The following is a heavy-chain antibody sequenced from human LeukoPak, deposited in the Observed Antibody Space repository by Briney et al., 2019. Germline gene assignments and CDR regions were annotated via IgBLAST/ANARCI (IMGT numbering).Heavy chain of an antibody. CDR1: GFTFSNYW. V-gene: IGHV3-7*01. CDR2: IKQDGSDK. D-gene: IGHD6-19*01. Sequence: GGSLRLSCAASGFTFSNYWMSWVRQAPGKGLEWVASIKQDGSDKYYVDSVRGRFTISRDNVDSSLYLQMSSLRAEDTAVYYCARDRDGSGWVELDYWGQGTLVTVSS. CDR3: ARDRDGSGWVELDY. J-gene: IGHJ4*02.